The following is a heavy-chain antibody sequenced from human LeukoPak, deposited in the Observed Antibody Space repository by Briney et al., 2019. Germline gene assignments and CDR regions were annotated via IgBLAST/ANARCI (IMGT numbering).Heavy chain of an antibody. CDR1: GYTFTGYY. Sequence: ASVKVSCEASGYTFTGYYMHWVRQAPGQGLEWMGWINPNSGGTNYAQKFQGRVTMTRDTSISTAYMELGRLRSDDTAVYYCATGGVLLWFGGYGMDVWGQGTTVTVSS. J-gene: IGHJ6*02. V-gene: IGHV1-2*02. CDR2: INPNSGGT. D-gene: IGHD3-10*01. CDR3: ATGGVLLWFGGYGMDV.